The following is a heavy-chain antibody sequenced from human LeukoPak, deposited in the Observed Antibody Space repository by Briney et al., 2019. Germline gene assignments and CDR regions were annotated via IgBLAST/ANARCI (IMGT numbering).Heavy chain of an antibody. V-gene: IGHV3-33*01. CDR3: ARDPSGDYATPDY. D-gene: IGHD4-17*01. Sequence: GGSLRLSCAASGFTFSSYVMHWVRQAPGKGLEWVAVIWYDGSNKYYADSVKGRFTISRDNSKNTLYLQMNSLRAEDTAVYYCARDPSGDYATPDYWGQGTLVTVSS. CDR1: GFTFSSYV. J-gene: IGHJ4*02. CDR2: IWYDGSNK.